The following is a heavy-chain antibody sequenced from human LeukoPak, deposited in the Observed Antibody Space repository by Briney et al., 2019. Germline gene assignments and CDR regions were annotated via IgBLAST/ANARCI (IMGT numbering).Heavy chain of an antibody. V-gene: IGHV4-38-2*02. Sequence: PSETLSLTCTVSGYSISSSYYWGWIRQPPGKGLEWIGSIYYSGSTYYNPSLKSRVTISVDTSKNQFSLKLSSVTAADTAVYYCASSIAARPDYWGQGTLVTVSS. CDR3: ASSIAARPDY. J-gene: IGHJ4*02. CDR1: GYSISSSYY. D-gene: IGHD6-6*01. CDR2: IYYSGST.